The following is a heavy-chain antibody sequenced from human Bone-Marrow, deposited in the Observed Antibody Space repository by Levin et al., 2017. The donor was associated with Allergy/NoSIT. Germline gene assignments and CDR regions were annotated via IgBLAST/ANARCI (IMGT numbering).Heavy chain of an antibody. Sequence: SCAVSGDSISNTHWWSWVRQSPGKGLEWIGEIYHSGTTNYNPSLKSRVTMSVDKSKTQFSLNLNSVTAADTAVYYCARSPAGSSSRYFDLWGRGTLVTVSS. D-gene: IGHD2-2*01. V-gene: IGHV4-4*02. CDR3: ARSPAGSSSRYFDL. J-gene: IGHJ2*01. CDR2: IYHSGTT. CDR1: GDSISNTHW.